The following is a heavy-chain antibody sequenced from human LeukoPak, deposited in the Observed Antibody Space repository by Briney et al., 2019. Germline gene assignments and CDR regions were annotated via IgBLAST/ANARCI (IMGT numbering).Heavy chain of an antibody. J-gene: IGHJ4*02. CDR3: ARESRHGYFDY. Sequence: PSETLSLTCTVSGGSISSYYWSWLRHPPGKGLEWIGYIYYSGSTNYNHSLTSRVTISVDPSKNQLSLQLTSVTAAGAAVYYCARESRHGYFDYWGQGTLVTGSS. V-gene: IGHV4-59*12. CDR2: IYYSGST. CDR1: GGSISSYY.